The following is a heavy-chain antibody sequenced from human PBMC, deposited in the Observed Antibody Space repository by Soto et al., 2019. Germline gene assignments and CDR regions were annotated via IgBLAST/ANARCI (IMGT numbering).Heavy chain of an antibody. J-gene: IGHJ4*02. V-gene: IGHV4-31*03. CDR2: IYYNGST. CDR3: ARYRISGIWSKFDY. D-gene: IGHD6-13*01. Sequence: QVLLQESGPGLMKPSQTLSLTCTVSGLTISSASYYWSWIRQHPGKGLEWVGNIYYNGSTYYSPSLKSRVTLWVDTSKNQFSQRLASGTAADTAVYYFARYRISGIWSKFDYWGQGTLFTVSS. CDR1: GLTISSASYY.